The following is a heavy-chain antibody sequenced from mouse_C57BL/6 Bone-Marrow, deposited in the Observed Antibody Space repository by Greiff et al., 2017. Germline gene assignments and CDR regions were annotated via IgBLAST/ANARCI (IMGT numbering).Heavy chain of an antibody. CDR3: AREEYYGSSYEGIYYYAMDY. CDR1: GYTFTSYW. CDR2: IYPGSGST. Sequence: QVQLQQPGAELVKPGASVKMSCKASGYTFTSYWITWVKQRPGQGLEWIGDIYPGSGSTNYNEKFKSKATLTVDTSSSTAYMQLSSLTSEDSAVYYCAREEYYGSSYEGIYYYAMDYWGQGTSVTVSS. D-gene: IGHD1-1*01. J-gene: IGHJ4*01. V-gene: IGHV1-55*01.